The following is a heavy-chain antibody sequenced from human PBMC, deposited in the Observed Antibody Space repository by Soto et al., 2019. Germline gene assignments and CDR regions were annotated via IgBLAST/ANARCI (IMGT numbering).Heavy chain of an antibody. CDR3: AKVGSGWYYFDY. CDR1: GFTFSNYP. Sequence: GSLRLSCAASGFTFSNYPMSWVRQAPGKGLEWVSGMSGSGASTYYADSVKGRSTISRDNSKNTLYLQMNSLRGEDTAIYYCAKVGSGWYYFDYWGQGTLVTVSS. CDR2: MSGSGAST. J-gene: IGHJ4*02. D-gene: IGHD6-19*01. V-gene: IGHV3-23*01.